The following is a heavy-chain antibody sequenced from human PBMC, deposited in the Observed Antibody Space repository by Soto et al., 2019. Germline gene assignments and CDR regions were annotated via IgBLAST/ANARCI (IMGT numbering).Heavy chain of an antibody. D-gene: IGHD2-15*01. J-gene: IGHJ6*03. CDR1: GGSFSGYY. Sequence: SETLSLTCAVYGGSFSGYYWSWIRQPPGKGLEWIGEINHSGSTNYNPSLKSRVTISVDTSKNQFSLKLSSVTAADTAVYYCARRLEGFVVNLYYMDVWGKGTTVTVSS. CDR2: INHSGST. CDR3: ARRLEGFVVNLYYMDV. V-gene: IGHV4-34*01.